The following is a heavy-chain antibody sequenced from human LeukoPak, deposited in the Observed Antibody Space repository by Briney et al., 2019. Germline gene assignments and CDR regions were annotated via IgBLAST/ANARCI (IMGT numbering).Heavy chain of an antibody. CDR2: IYSAGIT. V-gene: IGHV3-66*01. CDR3: ARAVVMVTTTHNAFDI. D-gene: IGHD4-17*01. Sequence: GGSLRLSCAASGFTVSSNYMSWVRQAPGKGLEWVSVIYSAGITYYADSVKGRFTLSRDDSKNTLYLQMNSLRAEDTAVYYCARAVVMVTTTHNAFDIWGQGTMVTVSS. CDR1: GFTVSSNY. J-gene: IGHJ3*02.